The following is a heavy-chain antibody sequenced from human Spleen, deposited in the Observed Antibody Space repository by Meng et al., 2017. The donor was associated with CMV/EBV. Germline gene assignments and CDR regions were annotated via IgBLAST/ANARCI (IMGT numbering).Heavy chain of an antibody. J-gene: IGHJ6*02. V-gene: IGHV4-34*01. CDR2: INHGGRT. Sequence: SETLSLTCVVYGGSFSGYHWSWIRQSPGKGLEWIGEINHGGRTSYNPSLKSRVTISVDTSKNQFSLKLSSVTAADTAVYYCARGLALEWSFPYYYYGVDVWGQGTTVTVSS. D-gene: IGHD3-3*01. CDR3: ARGLALEWSFPYYYYGVDV. CDR1: GGSFSGYH.